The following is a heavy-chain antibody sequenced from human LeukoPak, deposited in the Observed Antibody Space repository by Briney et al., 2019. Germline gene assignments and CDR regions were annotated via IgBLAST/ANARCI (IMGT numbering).Heavy chain of an antibody. CDR1: GLTFSDHY. CDR3: GRGHRGIDY. J-gene: IGHJ4*01. D-gene: IGHD1-14*01. CDR2: ITNSGTDM. Sequence: GGSLRLSCAASGLTFSDHYMSWFRQAPGKGLEWISYITNSGTDMEYADSVKGRFTISRDNAKNSLFLQMNSLRAEDTAVYFCGRGHRGIDYWGQGILVTVSS. V-gene: IGHV3-11*04.